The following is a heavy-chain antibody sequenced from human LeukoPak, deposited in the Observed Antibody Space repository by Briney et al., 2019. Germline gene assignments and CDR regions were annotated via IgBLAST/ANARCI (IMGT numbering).Heavy chain of an antibody. CDR2: ISYDGSDK. CDR1: GFTFSSYA. D-gene: IGHD3-3*01. CDR3: ARGASSTIFGVVTQNPYYYYYGMDV. V-gene: IGHV3-30-3*01. J-gene: IGHJ6*02. Sequence: PGGSLRLSCAASGFTFSSYAMHWVRQAPGKGLEWVAVISYDGSDKYYADSVKGRFTISRDNSKNTLYLQMNSLRAEDTAVYYCARGASSTIFGVVTQNPYYYYYGMDVWGQGTTVTVSS.